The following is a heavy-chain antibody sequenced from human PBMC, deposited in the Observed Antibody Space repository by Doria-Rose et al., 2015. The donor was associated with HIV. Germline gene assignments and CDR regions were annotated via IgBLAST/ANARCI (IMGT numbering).Heavy chain of an antibody. D-gene: IGHD3-22*01. CDR1: GDSISTYY. V-gene: IGHV4-59*01. CDR2: IYYSGST. J-gene: IGHJ4*02. CDR3: ARGTFYDSSGYYPYFDY. Sequence: SVSGDSISTYYWNWIRQPPGKGLEWIGYIYYSGSTSYNPSLKSRVTISVDTSKNQFSLKLSSVTAADTAVYYCARGTFYDSSGYYPYFDYWGQGTLVTVSS.